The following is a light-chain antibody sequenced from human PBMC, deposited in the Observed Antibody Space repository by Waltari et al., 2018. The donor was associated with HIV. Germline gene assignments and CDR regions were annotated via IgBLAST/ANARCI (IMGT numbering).Light chain of an antibody. CDR3: VLYMGSGIGV. Sequence: VVTTAPSFSGSPGGTVTPTCGLSPASVPTTSYPTWYQQTPGQPPRTINDSTNNRSSGVPDRLAGSIRGKKAVLTITAAQADEETDYYWVLYMGSGIGVFGGGTKLTVL. V-gene: IGLV8-61*01. CDR1: PASVPTTSY. J-gene: IGLJ3*02. CDR2: STN.